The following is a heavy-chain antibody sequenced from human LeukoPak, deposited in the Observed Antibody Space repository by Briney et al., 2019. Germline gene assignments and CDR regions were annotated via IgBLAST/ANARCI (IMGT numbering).Heavy chain of an antibody. Sequence: GGSLRLSCIASGFTFSRYEMNWVRQAPGKGLEWIAYITTTGDRIQYADSVKGRFTISRGNTKNSLYLQLNSLRADDTAIYYCVRGLLEGLRLETYSFDYWGQGTLVTVSS. CDR2: ITTTGDRI. D-gene: IGHD3-16*01. CDR1: GFTFSRYE. J-gene: IGHJ4*02. V-gene: IGHV3-48*03. CDR3: VRGLLEGLRLETYSFDY.